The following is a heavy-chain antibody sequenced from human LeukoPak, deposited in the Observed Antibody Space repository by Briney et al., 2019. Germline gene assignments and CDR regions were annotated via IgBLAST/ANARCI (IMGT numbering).Heavy chain of an antibody. CDR2: IRSKAYGGTT. Sequence: GGSLRLSCAASGFTFSSYAMSWFRQAPGKGLEWVGFIRSKAYGGTTEYAASVKGRFTISRDDSKSIVYLQMNSLKTEDTAVYYCTRGLTGIAAATSTWGQGTLVTVSS. CDR1: GFTFSSYA. J-gene: IGHJ5*02. CDR3: TRGLTGIAAATST. D-gene: IGHD6-13*01. V-gene: IGHV3-49*03.